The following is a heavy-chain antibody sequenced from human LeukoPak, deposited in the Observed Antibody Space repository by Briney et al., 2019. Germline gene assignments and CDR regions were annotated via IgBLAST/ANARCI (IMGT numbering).Heavy chain of an antibody. CDR3: ARDLTSDYDILTGYSPYYFAY. J-gene: IGHJ4*02. D-gene: IGHD3-9*01. CDR1: GFTFSDYY. V-gene: IGHV3-11*05. CDR2: ISSSIIYT. Sequence: GGSLRLSCAASGFTFSDYYMRWIRQAPGKGLEWVSYISSSIIYTKYADSVKGRFTISRDNAKNSLYLQMNSLRAEDTAVYYCARDLTSDYDILTGYSPYYFAYWGQGTLVTVSS.